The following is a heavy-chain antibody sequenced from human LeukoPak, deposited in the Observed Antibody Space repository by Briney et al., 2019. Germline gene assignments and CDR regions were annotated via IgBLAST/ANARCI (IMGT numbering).Heavy chain of an antibody. CDR1: GFTFSANP. V-gene: IGHV3-23*01. Sequence: GGSLRLSCAASGFTFSANPMSWVRQAPGKGLEWVSSISGNGDYTYYADSVKGRLTISRDNSNNTLYVQVNSLRAEDTAVYYCAKGAATKPFDCWGQGTLVTVSS. CDR2: ISGNGDYT. CDR3: AKGAATKPFDC. D-gene: IGHD1-7*01. J-gene: IGHJ4*02.